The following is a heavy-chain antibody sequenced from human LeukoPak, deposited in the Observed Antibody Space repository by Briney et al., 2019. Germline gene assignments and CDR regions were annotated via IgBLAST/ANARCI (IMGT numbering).Heavy chain of an antibody. J-gene: IGHJ3*02. Sequence: QAGGSLRLSCAASGFTFSSYWMHWVRQAPGKGLVWVSRINNDGSSTSYADSVKGRFTISRDNAKNTLYLQMYSLRAEDTAVYYCARESVCSGGSCYYDAFDIWGQGTMVTVSS. CDR2: INNDGSST. D-gene: IGHD2-15*01. CDR1: GFTFSSYW. V-gene: IGHV3-74*01. CDR3: ARESVCSGGSCYYDAFDI.